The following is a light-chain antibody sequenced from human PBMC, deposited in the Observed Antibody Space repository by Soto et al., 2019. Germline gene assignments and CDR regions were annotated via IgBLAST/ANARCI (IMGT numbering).Light chain of an antibody. J-gene: IGLJ2*01. CDR3: QTWGSGIVV. Sequence: QSVLTQSPSASASRGASVKLTCTLSSGHSNYAIAWHQQQSEKGPRDLMKLNSDGSHSKGDGIPDRFSVSSSGAERYLTISSLQSEDEADYYCQTWGSGIVVFGGGTKLTVL. CDR1: SGHSNYA. V-gene: IGLV4-69*01. CDR2: LNSDGSH.